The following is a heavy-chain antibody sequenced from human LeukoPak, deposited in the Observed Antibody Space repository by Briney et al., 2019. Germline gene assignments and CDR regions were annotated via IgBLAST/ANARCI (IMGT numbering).Heavy chain of an antibody. J-gene: IGHJ1*01. CDR2: ISGSGGST. V-gene: IGHV3-23*01. CDR3: AKDRAYPSFQH. Sequence: GGSLRLSCAASGFTFSTYSMNWVRKAPGKGMEWVSAISGSGGSTYYADSVKGRFTISRDNSKNTLYLQMNSLRAEDTAVYYCAKDRAYPSFQHWGQGTLVTVSS. CDR1: GFTFSTYS. D-gene: IGHD3-10*01.